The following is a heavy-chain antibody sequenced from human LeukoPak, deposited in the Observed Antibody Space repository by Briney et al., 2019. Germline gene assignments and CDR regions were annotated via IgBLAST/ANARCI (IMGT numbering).Heavy chain of an antibody. CDR1: GYTFTGYY. CDR3: ARDHSTAYNIDY. J-gene: IGHJ4*02. D-gene: IGHD1-14*01. V-gene: IGHV1-2*02. CDR2: INPNSGGT. Sequence: ASVKVSCKASGYTFTGYYMHWVRQAPGQGLEWMGWINPNSGGTNYAQKFQGRVTMTRDTSISTAYMELSRLRSDDTAVYYCARDHSTAYNIDYWGQGTLVTVSS.